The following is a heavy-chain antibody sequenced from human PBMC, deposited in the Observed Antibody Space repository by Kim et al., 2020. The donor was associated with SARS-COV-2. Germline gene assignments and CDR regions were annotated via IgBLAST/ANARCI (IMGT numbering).Heavy chain of an antibody. D-gene: IGHD2-2*02. CDR1: GFTFSDYY. J-gene: IGHJ6*01. CDR3: ARDVTVPATAIPHCDTDSFRNLLVCLGAFPC. Sequence: GGSLRLSCAASGFTFSDYYMSWIRQAPGKGLEWVSYISSSGSTIYYADSVKGRFTISRDNAKNSLYLQMNSLRAEDTAVYYCARDVTVPATAIPHCDTDSFRNLLVCLGAFPCWG. V-gene: IGHV3-11*01. CDR2: ISSSGSTI.